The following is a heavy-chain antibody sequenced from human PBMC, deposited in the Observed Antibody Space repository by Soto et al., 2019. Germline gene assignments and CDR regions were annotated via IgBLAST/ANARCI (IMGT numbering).Heavy chain of an antibody. CDR2: MNPNSGNT. V-gene: IGHV1-8*01. J-gene: IGHJ5*02. D-gene: IGHD3-16*01. CDR1: GYTFTSYD. CDR3: ARGRIGGYWFDP. Sequence: GASVQVSCKTSGYTFTSYDINWVRQATGQGLEWMGWMNPNSGNTGYAQKFQGRVTMTRITSTSTAYLELSSLRSEDTAVYYCARGRIGGYWFDPWGQGTLVTVSS.